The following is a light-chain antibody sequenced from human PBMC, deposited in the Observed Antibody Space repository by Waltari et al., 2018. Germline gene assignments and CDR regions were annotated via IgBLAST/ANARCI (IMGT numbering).Light chain of an antibody. Sequence: QLVLTQSPSASASLGASVKLTCTLSSGHSSNVVAWLQQQPEKGPRYLMKVNSDGSHSKGDGIPDRFSGSSSGAERYLTSSSLQSEDEADYYCQTGGHGTWVFGGGTKLTVL. V-gene: IGLV4-69*01. J-gene: IGLJ3*02. CDR2: VNSDGSH. CDR1: SGHSSNV. CDR3: QTGGHGTWV.